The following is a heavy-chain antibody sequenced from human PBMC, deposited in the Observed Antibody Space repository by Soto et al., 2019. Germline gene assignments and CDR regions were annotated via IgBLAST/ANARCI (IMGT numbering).Heavy chain of an antibody. V-gene: IGHV3-23*01. CDR1: GFTFSSYA. J-gene: IGHJ6*02. D-gene: IGHD3-3*01. CDR2: ISGSGGST. CDR3: AKERRITIFGVVILRYYGMDV. Sequence: PGGSLRLSCAASGFTFSSYAMSWVCQAPGKGLEWVSAISGSGGSTYYADSVKGRFTISRDNSKNTLYLQMNSLRAEDTAVYYCAKERRITIFGVVILRYYGMDVWGQGTTVTVSS.